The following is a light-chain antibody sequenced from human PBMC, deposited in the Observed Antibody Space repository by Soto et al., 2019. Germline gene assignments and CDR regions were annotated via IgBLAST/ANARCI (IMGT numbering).Light chain of an antibody. Sequence: QSALTQPASVSGSPGQSITISCTGTSSDVGGYNYVSWYQQHPSKAPKLMIYDVSNRPSGVSNRFSGSKSGNTASLTISGLQAEDEADYYCSSYTSSSTLVVFGGGPKLTVL. CDR3: SSYTSSSTLVV. J-gene: IGLJ2*01. CDR2: DVS. V-gene: IGLV2-14*01. CDR1: SSDVGGYNY.